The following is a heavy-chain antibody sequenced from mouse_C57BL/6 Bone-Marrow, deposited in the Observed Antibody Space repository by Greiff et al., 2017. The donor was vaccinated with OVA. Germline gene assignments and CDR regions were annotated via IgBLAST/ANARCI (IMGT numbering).Heavy chain of an antibody. Sequence: EVKLVESGGDLVKPGGSLKLSCAASGFTFSSYGMSWVRQTPDKRLEWVATISSGGSYTYYPDSVKGRFTISRDNAKNTLYLQMSSLKSEDTAMYCCARQGYRTHWGQGTTLTVSS. J-gene: IGHJ2*01. CDR2: ISSGGSYT. CDR1: GFTFSSYG. V-gene: IGHV5-6*02. D-gene: IGHD2-12*01. CDR3: ARQGYRTH.